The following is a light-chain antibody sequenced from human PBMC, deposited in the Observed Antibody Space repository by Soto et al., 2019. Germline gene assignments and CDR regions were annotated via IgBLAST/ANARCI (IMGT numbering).Light chain of an antibody. CDR3: CSYAGSYTWV. V-gene: IGLV2-11*01. J-gene: IGLJ3*02. Sequence: SALTQPRSVSGSPGQSVTISCTGTSSDVGGYNYVSWYQQHPGKAPKLMIYDVSKRPSGVPDRFSGSKSGNTASLTISGLQAEDGADYYCCSYAGSYTWVFGGGTKLTVL. CDR1: SSDVGGYNY. CDR2: DVS.